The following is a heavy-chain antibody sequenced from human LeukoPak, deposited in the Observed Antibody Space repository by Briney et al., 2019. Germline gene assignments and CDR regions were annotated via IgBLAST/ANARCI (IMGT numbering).Heavy chain of an antibody. J-gene: IGHJ4*02. CDR3: ANDGKGSPAYGDYEY. D-gene: IGHD4-17*01. Sequence: PGGSLRLSCAASGFAFSSYAMSWVRQAPGKGLEWVSAISGNGGNTYYADSVKGRFTISRDNSKNTLYLQMNSLRAEDTAIYYCANDGKGSPAYGDYEYWGQGTLVTVSS. CDR2: ISGNGGNT. V-gene: IGHV3-23*01. CDR1: GFAFSSYA.